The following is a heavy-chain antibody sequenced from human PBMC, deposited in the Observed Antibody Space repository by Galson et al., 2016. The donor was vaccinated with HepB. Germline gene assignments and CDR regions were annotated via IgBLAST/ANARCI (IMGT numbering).Heavy chain of an antibody. CDR1: SGYITNSNY. J-gene: IGHJ4*02. D-gene: IGHD3-16*01. CDR3: TRESGAFVPFGF. Sequence: SETLSLTCGVSSGYITNSNYWSWVRQPPGKGLEWIGEVSNKGKTNFNPSLASRLSMSFGMSTNEASLRLNFMTAEDTATYFCTRESGAFVPFGFWGQGAPVVVSS. V-gene: IGHV4-4*02. CDR2: VSNKGKT.